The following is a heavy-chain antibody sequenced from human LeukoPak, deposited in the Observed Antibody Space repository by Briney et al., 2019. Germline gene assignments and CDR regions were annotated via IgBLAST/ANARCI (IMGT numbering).Heavy chain of an antibody. V-gene: IGHV3-48*03. CDR2: ISSSGSTI. CDR1: GVTFSSYE. CDR3: ARDGYNSHFDY. J-gene: IGHJ4*02. D-gene: IGHD5-24*01. Sequence: GGSLRLSCAASGVTFSSYEMNWVRQAPGKGLEWVSYISSSGSTIYYADSVKGRFTISRDNAKNSLYLQMNSLRAEDTAVYYCARDGYNSHFDYWGQGTLVTVSS.